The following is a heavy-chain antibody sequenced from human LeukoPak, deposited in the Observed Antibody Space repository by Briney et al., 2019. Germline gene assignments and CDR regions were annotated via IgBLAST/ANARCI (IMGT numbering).Heavy chain of an antibody. CDR1: GFTFTSYS. V-gene: IGHV3-48*02. D-gene: IGHD4-23*01. CDR2: IGSGSATM. CDR3: ARDPYGGNSRWYFDL. Sequence: PGGSLRLSCAASGFTFTSYSMNWVRQAPGKGLEWLSYIGSGSATMYYADSVKGRFTISRDNAKNSLYLQMNSLRDEDKAVYYCARDPYGGNSRWYFDLWGRGTLVSVSS. J-gene: IGHJ2*01.